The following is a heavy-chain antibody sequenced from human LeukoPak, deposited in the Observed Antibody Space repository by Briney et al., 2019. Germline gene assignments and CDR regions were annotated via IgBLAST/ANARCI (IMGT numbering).Heavy chain of an antibody. J-gene: IGHJ4*02. CDR3: VRGHYSNTL. CDR1: GFIVSSSY. Sequence: GGSLRLSCAASGFIVSSSYMSWVRQPPGKGLEWVSGIYTDGSTYYADSAQGRFTISRDNTKNMLFLQMNSLRVEDTSVSYCVRGHYSNTLGGQGILVTVSS. CDR2: IYTDGST. V-gene: IGHV3-66*01. D-gene: IGHD4-11*01.